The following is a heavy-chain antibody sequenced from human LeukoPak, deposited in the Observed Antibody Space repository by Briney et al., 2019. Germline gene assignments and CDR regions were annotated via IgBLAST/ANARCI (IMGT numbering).Heavy chain of an antibody. V-gene: IGHV4-59*08. D-gene: IGHD4-17*01. CDR3: ARHSSHDYGDSYYFQH. J-gene: IGHJ1*01. Sequence: SETLSLTCTVSGGSISSYYWSWIRQPPGKGLEWIGYIYYSGSTNYNPSPKSRVTISVDTSKNQFSLKLSSVTAADTAVYYCARHSSHDYGDSYYFQHWGQGTLVTVSS. CDR2: IYYSGST. CDR1: GGSISSYY.